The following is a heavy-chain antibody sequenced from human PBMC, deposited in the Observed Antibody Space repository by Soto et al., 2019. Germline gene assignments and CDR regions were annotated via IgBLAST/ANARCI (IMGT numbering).Heavy chain of an antibody. D-gene: IGHD2-15*01. J-gene: IGHJ5*02. Sequence: SETLSLTCTVSGGSVSNFYWSWIRQPPGKGLEWIGYIYYSGSTNYNPSLKSRVTISVDTSKNQFSLNLSSVTAAGTAVYYCARGPRYCSGGSCRNWFDPWGQGTLVTVSS. CDR3: ARGPRYCSGGSCRNWFDP. CDR2: IYYSGST. CDR1: GGSVSNFY. V-gene: IGHV4-59*02.